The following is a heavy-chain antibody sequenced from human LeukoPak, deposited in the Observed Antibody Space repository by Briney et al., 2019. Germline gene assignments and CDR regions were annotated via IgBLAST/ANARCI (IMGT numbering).Heavy chain of an antibody. D-gene: IGHD5-24*01. V-gene: IGHV4-39*01. CDR3: ASADGYKIDY. J-gene: IGHJ4*02. CDR1: GDSISGSSYY. CDR2: IYSGGST. Sequence: SETLSLTCTVSGDSISGSSYYWGWIRQPPGKGLEWIGNIYSGGSTYYNPSLKSRVSISVDTSNNQFSLKVSSVTAADTAAYYCASADGYKIDYWGQGTLVTVSS.